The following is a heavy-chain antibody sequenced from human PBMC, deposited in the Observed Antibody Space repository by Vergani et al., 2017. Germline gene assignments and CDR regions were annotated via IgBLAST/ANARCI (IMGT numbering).Heavy chain of an antibody. CDR1: GFTFSSYA. CDR3: AKDATVYDLWSGQPYYYYMDV. CDR2: ISGSGGST. J-gene: IGHJ6*03. D-gene: IGHD3-3*01. Sequence: EVQLLESGGGLVQPGGSLRLSCAASGFTFSSYAMSWVRQAPGKGLEWVSAISGSGGSTYYADSVKGRFTISRDNSKNTLYLQMNSLRAEDTAVYYCAKDATVYDLWSGQPYYYYMDVWGKGTTVTVSS. V-gene: IGHV3-23*01.